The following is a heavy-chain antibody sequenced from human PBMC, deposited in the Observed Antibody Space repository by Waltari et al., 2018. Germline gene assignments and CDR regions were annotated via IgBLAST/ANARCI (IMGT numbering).Heavy chain of an antibody. CDR2: VDPTDGKT. CDR3: ATSGLELSGVTINWFDP. D-gene: IGHD3-9*01. Sequence: EVQLVQSGAEVKKPGATVKISCKASGYIFRNYSMHWLRQAPGKGLGWLGRVDPTDGKTVYSDKLQGRCIITTNRPTRTVFMEVTSLTSDDAAVYYSATSGLELSGVTINWFDPWGQGTLLTVSS. CDR1: GYIFRNYS. J-gene: IGHJ5*02. V-gene: IGHV1-69-2*01.